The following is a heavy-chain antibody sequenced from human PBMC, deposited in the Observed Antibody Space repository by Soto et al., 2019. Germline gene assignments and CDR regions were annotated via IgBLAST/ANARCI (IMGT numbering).Heavy chain of an antibody. D-gene: IGHD3-10*01. CDR1: GGSISIHY. CDR2: IYYSGST. CDR3: ARGQTTELLWFGELLVDY. Sequence: SETLSLTCIVSGGSISIHYWSWIRQPPGKGLEWIGYIYYSGSTNYNPSLKSRVTISVDTSKNQFSLKLSSVTAADTAVYYCARGQTTELLWFGELLVDYWGQGTLVTVSS. V-gene: IGHV4-59*11. J-gene: IGHJ4*02.